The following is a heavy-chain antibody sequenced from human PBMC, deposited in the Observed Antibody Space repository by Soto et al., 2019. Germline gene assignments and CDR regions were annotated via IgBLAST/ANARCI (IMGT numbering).Heavy chain of an antibody. J-gene: IGHJ6*02. CDR1: GGTFSSYA. Sequence: EASVKVSCKASGGTFSSYAISWVRQAPGQGLEWMGGIIPIFGTANYAQKFQGRVTITADESTSTAYMELSSLRSEDTAVYYCARDSARPKVYYDSSGYYLYYYYYGMDVWGQGTTVTVSS. V-gene: IGHV1-69*13. D-gene: IGHD3-22*01. CDR2: IIPIFGTA. CDR3: ARDSARPKVYYDSSGYYLYYYYYGMDV.